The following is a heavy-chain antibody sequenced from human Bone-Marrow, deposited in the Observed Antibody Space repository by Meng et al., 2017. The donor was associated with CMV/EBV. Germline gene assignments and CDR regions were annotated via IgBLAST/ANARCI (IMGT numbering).Heavy chain of an antibody. V-gene: IGHV3-30*02. Sequence: GESLKISCAASGFTFSSYGMHWVRQAPGKGLGWVAFIRYDGSNKYYADSVKGRFTISRDNSKNTLYLQMNSLRAEDTAVYYCAKLEDIVVVPAAGEDYWGQGTLVTVSS. J-gene: IGHJ4*02. CDR3: AKLEDIVVVPAAGEDY. CDR1: GFTFSSYG. CDR2: IRYDGSNK. D-gene: IGHD2-2*01.